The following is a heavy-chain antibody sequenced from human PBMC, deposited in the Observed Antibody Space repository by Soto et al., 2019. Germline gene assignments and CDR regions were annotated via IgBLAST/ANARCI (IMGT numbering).Heavy chain of an antibody. CDR1: GFSFSSYG. D-gene: IGHD3-22*01. CDR3: AKLSDWEYNYDS. Sequence: QVQLVESGGGVVQPGRSLRLSCAASGFSFSSYGMNWVRQAPGKGLEWVAVIPYDGSKKYYADSVKGRFTISRDNSKSTLYLQMNSLRAEDTAVYYYAKLSDWEYNYDSWGQGTLVTVSS. V-gene: IGHV3-30*18. CDR2: IPYDGSKK. J-gene: IGHJ4*02.